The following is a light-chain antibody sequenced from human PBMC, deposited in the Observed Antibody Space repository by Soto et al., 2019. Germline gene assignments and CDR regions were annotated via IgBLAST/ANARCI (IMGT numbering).Light chain of an antibody. Sequence: DIQLTQSPSFLAASVGDRVTITCRASQGISSYLAWYQQKPGKAPKLLINGASTLQSGVPSRFSGRGSGTEFTLTINCLQPQDIGTYYCQQLHSYWYTFGQWTKLEI. V-gene: IGKV1-9*01. CDR1: QGISSY. J-gene: IGKJ2*01. CDR3: QQLHSYWYT. CDR2: GAS.